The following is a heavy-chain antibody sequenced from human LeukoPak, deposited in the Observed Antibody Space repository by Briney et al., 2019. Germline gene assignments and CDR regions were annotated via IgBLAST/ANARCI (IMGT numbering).Heavy chain of an antibody. CDR2: INPNSGGT. D-gene: IGHD3-10*01. J-gene: IGHJ5*02. CDR1: GYTFTDYY. CDR3: ARTYITMVRGAPYNWFDP. V-gene: IGHV1-2*02. Sequence: ASVTVSFKASGYTFTDYYMHWVRHAPGQGLEWMGLINPNSGGTNYAQTFHVRVTMTRDTSISTAYMELSRLRSDATAVYYCARTYITMVRGAPYNWFDPWGQGTLVTVSS.